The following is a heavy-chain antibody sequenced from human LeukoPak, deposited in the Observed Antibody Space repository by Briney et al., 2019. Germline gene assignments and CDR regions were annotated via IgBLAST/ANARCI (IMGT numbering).Heavy chain of an antibody. V-gene: IGHV3-48*02. CDR1: GFTLSSYS. D-gene: IGHD6-19*01. J-gene: IGHJ6*02. CDR3: ARGAGNSGYGMDV. CDR2: ITWSGSTI. Sequence: GGSLRLSCAASGFTLSSYSMNWVRQAPGKGLEWISHITWSGSTISYADSVKGRFTISRDSAKNSLYLQTSSLRDEDTAVYYCARGAGNSGYGMDVWGQGTTVTVSS.